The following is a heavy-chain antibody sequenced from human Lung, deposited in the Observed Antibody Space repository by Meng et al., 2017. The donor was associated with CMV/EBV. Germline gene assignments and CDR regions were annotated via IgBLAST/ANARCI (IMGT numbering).Heavy chain of an antibody. V-gene: IGHV3-30*04. J-gene: IGHJ4*02. CDR2: ISYDGSNK. Sequence: GGSLRLSCAASGFTFSSYAIHWVRQAPDKGLEWVAVISYDGSNKYYTDSVKGRFTISRDNSKNTLYLQMNSLRAEDTAVYYCAKTAQFSSSNIDYWGQGTLVTVSS. CDR1: GFTFSSYA. CDR3: AKTAQFSSSNIDY. D-gene: IGHD6-6*01.